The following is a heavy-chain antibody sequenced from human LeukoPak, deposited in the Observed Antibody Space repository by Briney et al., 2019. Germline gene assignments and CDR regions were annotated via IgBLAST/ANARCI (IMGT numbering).Heavy chain of an antibody. CDR1: GSTFTSYW. J-gene: IGHJ3*02. CDR2: IDPSDSYT. Sequence: GESLKISCTGSGSTFTSYWITWVRQMPGKGLEWMGKIDPSDSYTNYSPSFQGHVTISTDKSISTAYLQWSSLKASGTAIYYCARTISGTDAFGIWGQGTMVTVSS. D-gene: IGHD1-14*01. V-gene: IGHV5-10-1*01. CDR3: ARTISGTDAFGI.